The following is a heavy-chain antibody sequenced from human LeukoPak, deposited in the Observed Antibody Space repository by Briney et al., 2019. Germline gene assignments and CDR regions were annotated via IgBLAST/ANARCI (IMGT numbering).Heavy chain of an antibody. J-gene: IGHJ6*02. CDR1: GFTFSSYS. Sequence: GGSLRLSCAASGFTFSSYSMNWVRQAPGKGLEWVSYISSSSSTIYYADSVKGRFTISRDNAKNSLYLQMNSLRDEDTAVYYCARDLTSNVAVTEYHYYAMDVWGQGTTVTVSS. CDR2: ISSSSSTI. D-gene: IGHD6-19*01. CDR3: ARDLTSNVAVTEYHYYAMDV. V-gene: IGHV3-48*02.